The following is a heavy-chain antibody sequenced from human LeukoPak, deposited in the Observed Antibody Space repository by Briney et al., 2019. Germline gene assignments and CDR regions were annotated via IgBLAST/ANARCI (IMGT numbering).Heavy chain of an antibody. D-gene: IGHD3-22*01. CDR2: IIPIFGTA. Sequence: GASVKVSCKASGGTFSSYAISWVRQAPGQGLEWMGGIIPIFGTANYAQKFQGRVTITADESTSTAYMELSSLRSEDTAVYYCAVYDSSGYYYFDYWGQGTLVTVSS. V-gene: IGHV1-69*13. CDR3: AVYDSSGYYYFDY. J-gene: IGHJ4*02. CDR1: GGTFSSYA.